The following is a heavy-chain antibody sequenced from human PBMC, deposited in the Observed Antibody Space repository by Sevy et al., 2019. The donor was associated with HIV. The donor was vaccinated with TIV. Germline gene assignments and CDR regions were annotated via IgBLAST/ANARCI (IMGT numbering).Heavy chain of an antibody. V-gene: IGHV3-48*02. J-gene: IGHJ4*02. Sequence: GGSLRLSCAASGFTFSHHNMNWVRQAPGKGLEWISYISKSGSTTYFADSVRGRFTISRDNTKNSLFLEMHSLPDEATAVYYCAREETRELGTIPLDSWGRGITVTVSS. D-gene: IGHD7-27*01. CDR1: GFTFSHHN. CDR2: ISKSGSTT. CDR3: AREETRELGTIPLDS.